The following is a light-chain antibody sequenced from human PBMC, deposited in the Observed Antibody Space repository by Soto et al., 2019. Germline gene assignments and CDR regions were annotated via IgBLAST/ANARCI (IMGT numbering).Light chain of an antibody. CDR2: GAS. Sequence: EIVLTQSPGTLSLSPGERATLSCRASQSVSSSYLAWYQQKPGQAPRLLIYGASSRATGIPDRFSGSGSETDFTLTISRLEPEDVALYYWQQYGSPSWTFGQGTKVEIK. CDR1: QSVSSSY. CDR3: QQYGSPSWT. J-gene: IGKJ1*01. V-gene: IGKV3-20*01.